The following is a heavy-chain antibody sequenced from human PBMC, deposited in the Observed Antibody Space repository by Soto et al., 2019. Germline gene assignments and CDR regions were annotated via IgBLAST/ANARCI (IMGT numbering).Heavy chain of an antibody. CDR3: VKERLQRGFDY. Sequence: EVQLLASGGGSVQPGGSLRLSCAASGFTFSNYGMSWVRQAPGKGLEWVSSIVASGGSTYYADLVKGRFTISRDNSENNLYLQMNSLRAEDTAVYYCVKERLQRGFDYWGQGTLVTVSS. CDR1: GFTFSNYG. CDR2: IVASGGST. D-gene: IGHD6-25*01. J-gene: IGHJ4*02. V-gene: IGHV3-23*01.